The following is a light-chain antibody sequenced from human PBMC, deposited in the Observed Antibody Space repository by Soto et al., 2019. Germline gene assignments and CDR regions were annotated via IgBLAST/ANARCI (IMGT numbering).Light chain of an antibody. V-gene: IGLV1-44*01. CDR1: GSNIGSNS. CDR2: TNN. Sequence: QSVLTQPPSASGTPGQRVTISCSGSGSNIGSNSVNWYQQLPGRAPKLLIYTNNQRRSWVPDRFSGSKSGTSASLVIGGLQSEDEAHYYCATWDDNLNAYVFGTGTKLTVL. CDR3: ATWDDNLNAYV. J-gene: IGLJ1*01.